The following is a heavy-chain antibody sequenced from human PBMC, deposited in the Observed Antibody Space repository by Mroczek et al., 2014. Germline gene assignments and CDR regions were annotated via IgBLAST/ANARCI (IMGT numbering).Heavy chain of an antibody. J-gene: IGHJ4*02. V-gene: IGHV4-34*01. D-gene: IGHD6-19*01. Sequence: QVQLQHWGGQDCSKPSGGPCPSPALSMWAFSGYYWSWIRQPPRKGLEWIGEINHSGSTNYNPSLKSRVTISVDTSKNQFSLKLSSVTAADTAVYYCARAGSGSGWYADYWGQGTLVTVSS. CDR1: WAFSGYY. CDR2: INHSGST. CDR3: ARAGSGSGWYADY.